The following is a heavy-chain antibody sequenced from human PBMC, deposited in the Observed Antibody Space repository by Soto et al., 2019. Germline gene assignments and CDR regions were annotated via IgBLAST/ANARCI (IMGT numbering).Heavy chain of an antibody. D-gene: IGHD3-9*01. V-gene: IGHV3-23*01. CDR1: GFTFSSYA. CDR2: IGGSGSST. Sequence: LRLSCAASGFTFSSYAMSWVPQAPGKGLEWVSGIGGSGSSTFYADSVKGRFTISRDNSKNTLYLQMNSLRAEDTAVYHCAKVSTGYYYYFDSWGRGTLVTVSS. J-gene: IGHJ4*02. CDR3: AKVSTGYYYYFDS.